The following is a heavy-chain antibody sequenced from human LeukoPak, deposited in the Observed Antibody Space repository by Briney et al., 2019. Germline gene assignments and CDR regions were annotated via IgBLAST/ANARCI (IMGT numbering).Heavy chain of an antibody. J-gene: IGHJ4*02. CDR1: GFTFSSYA. V-gene: IGHV3-23*01. D-gene: IGHD2-15*01. CDR2: ISGSGTST. CDR3: AKTSGGNY. Sequence: GGSLRLSCAASGFTFSSYAMYWVRQAPGKGLEWVSAISGSGTSTYHADSVKGRFAISRDNSKNTLYLQMNSLRAEDTAIYYCAKTSGGNYWGQGTLVTVTS.